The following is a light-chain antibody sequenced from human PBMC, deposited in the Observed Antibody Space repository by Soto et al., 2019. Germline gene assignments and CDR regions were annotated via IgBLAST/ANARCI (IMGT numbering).Light chain of an antibody. J-gene: IGLJ3*02. CDR3: SSYTSSNTWV. CDR2: DVS. CDR1: NGDIGGYNY. V-gene: IGLV2-14*01. Sequence: QSALTQPASVSGSPGQSIAISCTGTNGDIGGYNYVSWYQQHPGKAPKLLIYDVSNRPSGVSNRFSGSKSGNMASLTISGLQAEDEADYYCSSYTSSNTWVFGGGTQLTVL.